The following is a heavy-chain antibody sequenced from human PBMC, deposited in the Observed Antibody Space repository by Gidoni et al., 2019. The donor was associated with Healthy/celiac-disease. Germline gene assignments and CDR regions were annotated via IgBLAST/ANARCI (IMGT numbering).Heavy chain of an antibody. CDR1: SYG. J-gene: IGHJ4*02. CDR3: AKGEVGQQLVIDY. D-gene: IGHD6-13*01. Sequence: SYGMHWVRQAPGKGLEWVAIISYDGSNKYYADSVKGRFTISRDNSKNTLYLQMNSLRAEDTAVYYCAKGEVGQQLVIDYWGQGTLVTVSS. CDR2: ISYDGSNK. V-gene: IGHV3-30*18.